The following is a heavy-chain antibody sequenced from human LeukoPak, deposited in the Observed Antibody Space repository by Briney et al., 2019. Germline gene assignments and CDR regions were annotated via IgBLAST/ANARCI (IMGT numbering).Heavy chain of an antibody. CDR2: IIPIFGTA. Sequence: ASVKVSCKASGGTFSSYAISWVRQAPGQGLEWMGGIIPIFGTANYAQKFQGRVTITADESTSTAYMELSRLRFDDTAVYYCARDLDYGDYHAFDIWGQGTMVTVSS. CDR3: ARDLDYGDYHAFDI. D-gene: IGHD4-17*01. V-gene: IGHV1-69*01. CDR1: GGTFSSYA. J-gene: IGHJ3*02.